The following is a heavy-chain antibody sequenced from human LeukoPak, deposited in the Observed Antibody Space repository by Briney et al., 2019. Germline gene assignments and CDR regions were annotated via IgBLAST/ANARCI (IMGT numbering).Heavy chain of an antibody. CDR3: AKDLASSWYIP. CDR1: EFTFSIFA. CDR2: ISGGGGST. Sequence: PGGSLRLSCAASEFTFSIFAMSWVRQAPGKGLEWVSAISGGGGSTYYADSVKGRFTISRDNSKNTLYLQMNSLRAEDTAVYYCAKDLASSWYIPWGQGTLVTVSS. J-gene: IGHJ5*02. D-gene: IGHD6-13*01. V-gene: IGHV3-23*01.